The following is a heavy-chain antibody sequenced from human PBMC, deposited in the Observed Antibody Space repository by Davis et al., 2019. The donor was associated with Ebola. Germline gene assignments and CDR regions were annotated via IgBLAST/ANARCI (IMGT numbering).Heavy chain of an antibody. Sequence: HTGGSLRLSCAVSGFTITNYWTHWVRQAPGKGLVWVSRIKSDGSTIYADSVKGRFTISRDNSKNTLYLQMNSLRAEDTAIYYCAKTVVVITARFDNWGQGTLVTVSS. D-gene: IGHD2-15*01. V-gene: IGHV3-74*01. CDR1: GFTITNYW. J-gene: IGHJ4*02. CDR3: AKTVVVITARFDN. CDR2: IKSDGST.